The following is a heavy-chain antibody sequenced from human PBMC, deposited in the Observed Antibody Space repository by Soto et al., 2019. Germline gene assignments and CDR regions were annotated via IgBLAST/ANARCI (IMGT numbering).Heavy chain of an antibody. CDR1: GDSISSSSYY. CDR2: IYYSGST. D-gene: IGHD4-4*01. J-gene: IGHJ4*02. V-gene: IGHV4-39*01. CDR3: ARSGGLQHIDY. Sequence: PSETLSLTCTVSGDSISSSSYYWGWIRQPPGKGLEWIGSIYYSGSTDYNPSLKSRFTISVDTSKNQFSLKLTSVTAADTAVHYCARSGGLQHIDYWGQGTPVTVSS.